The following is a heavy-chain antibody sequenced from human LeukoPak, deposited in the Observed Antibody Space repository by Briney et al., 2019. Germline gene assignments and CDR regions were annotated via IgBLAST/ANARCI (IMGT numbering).Heavy chain of an antibody. CDR3: ARVLATTYYYYGMDV. D-gene: IGHD5-12*01. V-gene: IGHV1-69*13. J-gene: IGHJ6*02. CDR1: GGTFSSYA. Sequence: ASVKVSCKASGGTFSSYAISWVRQAPGQGLEWMGGIIPIFGTANYAQKFQGRVTITADESTSTAYMELSGLRSEDTAVYYCARVLATTYYYYGMDVWGQGTTVTVSS. CDR2: IIPIFGTA.